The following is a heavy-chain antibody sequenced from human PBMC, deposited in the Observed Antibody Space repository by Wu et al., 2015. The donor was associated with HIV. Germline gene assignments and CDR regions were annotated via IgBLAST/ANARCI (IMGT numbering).Heavy chain of an antibody. CDR3: ARGVVRERKFDP. Sequence: QVQLVQSGAEVKTPGSSVKVSCKTSGGTFRHNTISWLRQAPGQGLDWMGGIMPMFGAVHYAQKFKGRVTITADESTTTGYMELSSLRSEDTAVYYCARGVVRERKFDPWGQGTQVTVSS. J-gene: IGHJ5*02. CDR1: GGTFRHNT. CDR2: IMPMFGAV. D-gene: IGHD2-15*01. V-gene: IGHV1-69*12.